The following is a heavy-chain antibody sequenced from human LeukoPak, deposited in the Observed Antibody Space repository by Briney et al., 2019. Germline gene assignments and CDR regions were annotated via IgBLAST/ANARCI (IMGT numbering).Heavy chain of an antibody. J-gene: IGHJ4*02. CDR2: ISWNSGSI. Sequence: GGSVRLSCAASGFTFDDYAMHWVRQAAGKGLEWVSGISWNSGSIGYADSVKGRFTISRDNAKNSLYLQMNSLRAEDTALYYCAKGRGVAFDYWGQGTLVTVSS. CDR3: AKGRGVAFDY. CDR1: GFTFDDYA. D-gene: IGHD3-10*01. V-gene: IGHV3-9*01.